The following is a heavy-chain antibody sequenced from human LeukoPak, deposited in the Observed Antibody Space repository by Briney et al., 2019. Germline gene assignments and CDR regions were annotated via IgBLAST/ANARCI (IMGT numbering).Heavy chain of an antibody. CDR1: GFTFSRYW. Sequence: GGSLRLSCAASGFTFSRYWMHWVRQAPGKGLVWVSRIKSDGSETNYADSVEGRFTISRDNAKNTLYLQVNSLRAEDTAVYYCASDRVYYGLDVWGQGTTVSVSS. V-gene: IGHV3-74*01. J-gene: IGHJ6*02. CDR3: ASDRVYYGLDV. CDR2: IKSDGSET.